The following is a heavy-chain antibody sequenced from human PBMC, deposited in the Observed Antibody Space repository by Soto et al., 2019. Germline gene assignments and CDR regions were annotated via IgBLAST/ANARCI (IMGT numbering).Heavy chain of an antibody. CDR3: ASSLSTEGAFDF. Sequence: WVRQAPGKGLEWVGRIVSKADGGTPEYAAPVKGRFSISGDDSKNTLYLQMNSLKIEDTAVYYCASSLSTEGAFDFWGRGTLVTVSS. CDR2: IVSKADGGTP. D-gene: IGHD1-1*01. V-gene: IGHV3-15*04. J-gene: IGHJ5*01.